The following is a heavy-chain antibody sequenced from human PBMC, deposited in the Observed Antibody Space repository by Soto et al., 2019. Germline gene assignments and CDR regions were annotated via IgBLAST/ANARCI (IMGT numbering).Heavy chain of an antibody. V-gene: IGHV3-30*18. CDR2: ISYDGKVA. CDR1: GFTFSSYG. J-gene: IGHJ4*02. Sequence: QVQLVESGGGVVQPGRSLRLSCAASGFTFSSYGMHWVRQAPGKGLEWVTVISYDGKVAYYADSVKGRFTISRDNYKNTLYLQMNSLRTEDTAMYYCAKEGPITNWYFDYWGQGTLVTVSS. CDR3: AKEGPITNWYFDY. D-gene: IGHD1-1*01.